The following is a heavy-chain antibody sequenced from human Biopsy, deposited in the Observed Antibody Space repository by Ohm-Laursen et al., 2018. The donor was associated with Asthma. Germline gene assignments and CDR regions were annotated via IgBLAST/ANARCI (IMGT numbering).Heavy chain of an antibody. V-gene: IGHV3-64D*08. CDR3: VKDHSAGFHYFDA. CDR1: GFTLSSYS. CDR2: IATDGTNR. Sequence: GSLRLSCTAPGFTLSSYSMHWVRQAPGRGPEYVAFIATDGTNRFYADSVKGRFTVSRDNPKRTLYLHMIAVRAEDTGVYYCVKDHSAGFHYFDAWGQGARVTVSS. D-gene: IGHD2/OR15-2a*01. J-gene: IGHJ4*02.